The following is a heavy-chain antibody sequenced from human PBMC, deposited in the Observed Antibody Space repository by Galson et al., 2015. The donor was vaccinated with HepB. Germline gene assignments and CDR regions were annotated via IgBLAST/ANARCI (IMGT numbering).Heavy chain of an antibody. CDR2: INAGNGNT. D-gene: IGHD1-26*01. J-gene: IGHJ3*02. CDR3: ARGFIVGATLDAFDI. Sequence: SVKVSCKASGYTFTSYAMHWVRQAPGQRLEWMGWINAGNGNTKYSQKFQGRVTITRDTSASTAYMELSSLRSEDTAVYYCARGFIVGATLDAFDIWGQGTMVTVSS. V-gene: IGHV1-3*01. CDR1: GYTFTSYA.